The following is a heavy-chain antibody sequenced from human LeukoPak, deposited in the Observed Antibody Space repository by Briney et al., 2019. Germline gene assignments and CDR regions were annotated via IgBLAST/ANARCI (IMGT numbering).Heavy chain of an antibody. CDR1: GFTFSSYA. Sequence: GGSLRLSCAASGFTFSSYAMHWVRQAPGKGLEWVAVISYDGSNKYYADSVKGRFTISRDNSKNTLYLQMNSLRAEDTAVYYCARGPGYDFWSGYWGYYYYYMDVWGKGTTVTVSS. D-gene: IGHD3-3*01. V-gene: IGHV3-30*01. CDR2: ISYDGSNK. J-gene: IGHJ6*03. CDR3: ARGPGYDFWSGYWGYYYYYMDV.